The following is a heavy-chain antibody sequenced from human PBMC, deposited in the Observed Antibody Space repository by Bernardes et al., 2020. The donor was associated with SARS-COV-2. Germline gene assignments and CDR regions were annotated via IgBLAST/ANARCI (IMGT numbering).Heavy chain of an antibody. CDR3: ARVDSSSWSYEEYYYYYGMDV. Sequence: ASVKVSCKASGYTFTGYYMHWVRQAPGQGLEWMGWINPNSGGTNYAQKFQGRVTMTRDTSISTAYMELSRLRSDDTAVYYCARVDSSSWSYEEYYYYYGMDVWGQGTTVTVYS. CDR1: GYTFTGYY. J-gene: IGHJ6*02. D-gene: IGHD6-13*01. CDR2: INPNSGGT. V-gene: IGHV1-2*02.